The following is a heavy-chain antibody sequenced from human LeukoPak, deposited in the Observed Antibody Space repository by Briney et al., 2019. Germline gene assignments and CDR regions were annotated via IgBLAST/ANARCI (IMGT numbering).Heavy chain of an antibody. J-gene: IGHJ5*02. CDR1: GYTFTNYD. V-gene: IGHV1-8*01. D-gene: IGHD6-13*01. Sequence: ASVKVSCKASGYTFTNYDINWVRQATGQGPEWMGWMNPNSGNTGHAQKFQGRVTMTRDTSITTAYMEVSSLRSEDTAVYYCARAIAAAGSNWFDTWGQGTRVTVSS. CDR3: ARAIAAAGSNWFDT. CDR2: MNPNSGNT.